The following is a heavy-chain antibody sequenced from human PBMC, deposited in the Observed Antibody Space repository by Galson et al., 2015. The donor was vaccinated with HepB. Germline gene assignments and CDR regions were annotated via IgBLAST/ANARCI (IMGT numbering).Heavy chain of an antibody. Sequence: SLRLSCAASGFIFSSYGMHWVRQAPGKGLEWAAVIWYDGNNKYYADSVKGRFTISRDNSKNTLYLQMNSLRAEDTAVYYCAREYQLPSRLMHGMDVWGQGTTVTVSS. V-gene: IGHV3-33*01. J-gene: IGHJ6*02. D-gene: IGHD2-2*01. CDR2: IWYDGNNK. CDR3: AREYQLPSRLMHGMDV. CDR1: GFIFSSYG.